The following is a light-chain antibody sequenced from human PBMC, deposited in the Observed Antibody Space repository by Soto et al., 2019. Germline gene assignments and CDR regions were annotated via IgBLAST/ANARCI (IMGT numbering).Light chain of an antibody. V-gene: IGKV3-15*01. CDR1: QSVSSN. CDR3: QQYNNWPPYT. Sequence: EIVMTQSPATLSVSPGERATLSCRASQSVSSNLAWYQQQPGQAPRLLIYGASTRATGIPARFSGSGSGTEFTLTISSLQSEAFAVYYCQQYNNWPPYTFGQGTKLEIK. CDR2: GAS. J-gene: IGKJ2*01.